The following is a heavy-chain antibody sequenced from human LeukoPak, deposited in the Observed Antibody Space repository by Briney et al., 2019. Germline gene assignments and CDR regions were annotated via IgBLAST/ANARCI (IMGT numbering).Heavy chain of an antibody. Sequence: SETLSLTCAVSGYSISSGYYWGWIRQPPGKGLEWIGSIYHSGSTYYNPSLKSRVTISVDTSKNQFSLKVSSVTAADTAVYYCARQAIAATGNWFDPCGQGTLVTVSS. J-gene: IGHJ5*02. CDR2: IYHSGST. CDR1: GYSISSGYY. D-gene: IGHD2-15*01. CDR3: ARQAIAATGNWFDP. V-gene: IGHV4-38-2*01.